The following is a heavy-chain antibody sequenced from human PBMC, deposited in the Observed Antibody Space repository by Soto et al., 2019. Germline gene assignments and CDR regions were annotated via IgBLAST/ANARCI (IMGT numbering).Heavy chain of an antibody. J-gene: IGHJ5*02. D-gene: IGHD1-1*01. CDR1: GYTFTSYG. Sequence: QVQLVQSGAEVKKPGASVKVSCKASGYTFTSYGTSWVRQAPGQGLEWMGWISAYNGNTNYAQKLQGRVTMTTATSTSTAYMELRSLRSDDTAVYYCARDEGYTIPFGWFDPWGQGTLVTVSS. V-gene: IGHV1-18*01. CDR3: ARDEGYTIPFGWFDP. CDR2: ISAYNGNT.